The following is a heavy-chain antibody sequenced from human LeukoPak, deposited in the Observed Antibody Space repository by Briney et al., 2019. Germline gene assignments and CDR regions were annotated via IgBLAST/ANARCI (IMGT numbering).Heavy chain of an antibody. V-gene: IGHV3-33*01. D-gene: IGHD3-16*01. CDR1: GFTFRNYG. Sequence: PGASLRLSCAASGFTFRNYGMQWIRQAPGKGLEWVALIWYDGTIKHCADSVEGRFTISRDNSKNTVYLQMNSLRAEDTAVYYCARFVPYYMDVWGKGTTVTVSS. J-gene: IGHJ6*03. CDR3: ARFVPYYMDV. CDR2: IWYDGTIK.